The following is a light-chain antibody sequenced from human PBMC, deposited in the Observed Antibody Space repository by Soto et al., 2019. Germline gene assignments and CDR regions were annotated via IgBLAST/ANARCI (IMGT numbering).Light chain of an antibody. J-gene: IGLJ2*01. CDR1: SSNIGAGFD. V-gene: IGLV1-40*01. Sequence: QSVLTQPPSVSGAPGQRLTISCAGTSSNIGAGFDVHWYQQLPGTAPKLLIYNTNERPSGVPDRLSGSKSGTSASLAISGLRSEDEADYYCSSWDDSLSGVVFGGGTKLTVL. CDR2: NTN. CDR3: SSWDDSLSGVV.